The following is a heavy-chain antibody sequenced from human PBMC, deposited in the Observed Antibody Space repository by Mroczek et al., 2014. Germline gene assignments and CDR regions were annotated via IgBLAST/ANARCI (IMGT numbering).Heavy chain of an antibody. V-gene: IGHV4-59*01. CDR1: GGSISSYY. Sequence: QVQLQESGPGLVKPSETLSLTCTVSGGSISSYYWSWIRQPPGKGLEWIGYIYYSGSTNYNPSLKSRVTISVDTSKNQFSLKLSSVTAADTAVYYCARKYYDILTGYYYDAFDIWGQGTMVTSLQ. CDR3: ARKYYDILTGYYYDAFDI. J-gene: IGHJ3*02. D-gene: IGHD3-9*01. CDR2: IYYSGST.